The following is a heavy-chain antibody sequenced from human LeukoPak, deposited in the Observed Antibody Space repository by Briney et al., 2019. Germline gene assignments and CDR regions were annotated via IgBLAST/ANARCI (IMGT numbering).Heavy chain of an antibody. CDR3: ARGSRKVRGVIYRTYYFDY. Sequence: ASVKVSCKASGYTFTSYYMHWVRQAPGQGLEWMGIINPSGGSTSYAQKFQGRVTITRNTSISTAYMELSSLRSEDTAVYYCARGSRKVRGVIYRTYYFDYWGQGTLVTVSS. D-gene: IGHD3-10*01. CDR1: GYTFTSYY. V-gene: IGHV1-46*01. J-gene: IGHJ4*02. CDR2: INPSGGST.